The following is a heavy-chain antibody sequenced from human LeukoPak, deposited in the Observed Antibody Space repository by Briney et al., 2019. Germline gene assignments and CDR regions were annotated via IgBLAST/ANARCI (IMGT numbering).Heavy chain of an antibody. CDR2: IIPIFGTA. J-gene: IGHJ6*04. V-gene: IGHV1-69*01. CDR3: AREVVDGGYGMDV. CDR1: GGTFSSYA. D-gene: IGHD2-21*01. Sequence: GSSVKVSCEASGGTFSSYAISWVRQAPGQGLEWMGGIIPIFGTANYAQKFQGRVTITADESTSTAYMELSSLRSEDTAVYYCAREVVDGGYGMDVWGKGTTVTVSS.